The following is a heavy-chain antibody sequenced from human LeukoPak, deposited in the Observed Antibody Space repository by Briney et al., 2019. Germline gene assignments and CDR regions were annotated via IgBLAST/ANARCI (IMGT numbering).Heavy chain of an antibody. D-gene: IGHD1-26*01. J-gene: IGHJ5*02. V-gene: IGHV3-23*01. Sequence: GESLKISCVASGFTFSSYAMSWIRQAPGKGLEWVSAISSGGGNTDYADSVKGRFIISRDNSMNTVFLQMNSLRAEDTGVYYCANRISGSSSWGQGTLVTVSS. CDR3: ANRISGSSS. CDR1: GFTFSSYA. CDR2: ISSGGGNT.